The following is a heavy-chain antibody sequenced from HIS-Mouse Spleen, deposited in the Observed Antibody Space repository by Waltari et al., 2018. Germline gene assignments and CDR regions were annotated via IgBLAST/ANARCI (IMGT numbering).Heavy chain of an antibody. Sequence: QLQLQESGPGLVKPSETLSLTCTVPGGSISSSSDAGGWVRQPTGKGLEWIGSIYYSGSTYYNPSLKSRVTISVDTSKNQFSLKLSSVTAADTAVYYCAREIPYSSSWYDWYFDLWGRGTLVTVSS. D-gene: IGHD6-13*01. CDR2: IYYSGST. CDR3: AREIPYSSSWYDWYFDL. J-gene: IGHJ2*01. CDR1: GGSISSSSDA. V-gene: IGHV4-39*07.